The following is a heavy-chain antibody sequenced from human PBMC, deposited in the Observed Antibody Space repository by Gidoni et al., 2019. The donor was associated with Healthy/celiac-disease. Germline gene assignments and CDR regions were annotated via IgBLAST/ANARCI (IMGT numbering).Heavy chain of an antibody. Sequence: QFQLVRSGPGVKKPGPSVKVSCKVSGSPPTDLSITWFDRAPGKGLEWMGGFDPEDGETIYAQKFQGRVTMTEDTSTDTAYMELSSLRSEDTAVYYCATGGGKGGPTYYYGSGSYDAFDIWGQGTMVTVSS. V-gene: IGHV1-24*01. CDR3: ATGGGKGGPTYYYGSGSYDAFDI. CDR1: GSPPTDLS. J-gene: IGHJ3*02. CDR2: FDPEDGET. D-gene: IGHD3-10*01.